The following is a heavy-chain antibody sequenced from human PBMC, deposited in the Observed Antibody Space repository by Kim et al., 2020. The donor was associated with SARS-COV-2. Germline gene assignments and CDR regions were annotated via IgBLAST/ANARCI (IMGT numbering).Heavy chain of an antibody. V-gene: IGHV3-9*01. J-gene: IGHJ4*02. D-gene: IGHD3-10*01. Sequence: ADSVKGRFAISRDNAKNSLYLQMNSLRAEDTALYYCAKDKNYYGSGAFDYWGQGTLVTVSS. CDR3: AKDKNYYGSGAFDY.